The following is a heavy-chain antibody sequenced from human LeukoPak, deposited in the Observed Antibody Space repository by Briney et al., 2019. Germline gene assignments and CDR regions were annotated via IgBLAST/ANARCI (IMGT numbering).Heavy chain of an antibody. Sequence: GGSLRHSCAASGFTFSSCAMSWVRQAPGKGLEWVSAISGSGGSTYYADSVKGRFTISRDNSKNTLYLQMNSLRAEDTAVYYCAKTPYIAAAGRVDYWGQGTLVTVSS. CDR3: AKTPYIAAAGRVDY. CDR2: ISGSGGST. D-gene: IGHD6-13*01. V-gene: IGHV3-23*01. J-gene: IGHJ4*02. CDR1: GFTFSSCA.